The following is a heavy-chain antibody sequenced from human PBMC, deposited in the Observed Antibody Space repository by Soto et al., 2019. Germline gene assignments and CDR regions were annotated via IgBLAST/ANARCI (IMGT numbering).Heavy chain of an antibody. CDR1: GLTLSSYG. Sequence: PGGSLRLSCAGSGLTLSSYGMHWVRQAPGKGLEWVAVISYDGSNKYYADSVKGRFTISRDNSKNTLYLQMNSLRAEDTAVYYWAKRCCSSTSWYYYYYYGMDVWGQGTTVTVSS. CDR2: ISYDGSNK. D-gene: IGHD2-2*01. CDR3: AKRCCSSTSWYYYYYYGMDV. V-gene: IGHV3-30*18. J-gene: IGHJ6*02.